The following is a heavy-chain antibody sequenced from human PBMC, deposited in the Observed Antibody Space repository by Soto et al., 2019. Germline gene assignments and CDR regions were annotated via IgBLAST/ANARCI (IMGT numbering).Heavy chain of an antibody. CDR1: GFSFTTDGMG. Sequence: QITLKESGPTLVKPTQTLTLTCTFSGFSFTTDGMGVGWIRQPPGKALEWLALIYWDDDKRYSPSLKSRLTXXXXXXXXXXXXXXTXXXXXXXXXXYCAHLXXAASGTRYYFDYWGQGTLVTVSS. CDR3: AHLXXAASGTRYYFDY. CDR2: IYWDDDK. J-gene: IGHJ4*02. V-gene: IGHV2-5*02. D-gene: IGHD6-13*01.